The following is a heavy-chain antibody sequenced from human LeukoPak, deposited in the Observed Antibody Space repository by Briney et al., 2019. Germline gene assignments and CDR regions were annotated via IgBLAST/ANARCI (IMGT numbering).Heavy chain of an antibody. CDR3: ASGSWRNYYYYGMDV. CDR2: IIPILGIA. CDR1: GYTFTSYG. D-gene: IGHD6-6*01. V-gene: IGHV1-69*04. J-gene: IGHJ6*01. Sequence: SVKVSCKASGYTFTSYGIRWVRQAPGQGLEWMGRIIPILGIANYAQKFQGRVTITADKSTSTAYMELSSLRSEDTAVYYCASGSWRNYYYYGMDVWGQGTTVTVSS.